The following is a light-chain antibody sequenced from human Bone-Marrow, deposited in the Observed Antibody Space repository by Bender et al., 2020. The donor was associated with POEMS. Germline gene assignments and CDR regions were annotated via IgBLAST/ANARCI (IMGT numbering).Light chain of an antibody. CDR3: CSYAGGVI. CDR2: EVS. V-gene: IGLV2-8*01. Sequence: QSALTQPPSASGSRGQPVTISCTGTSSDVGTDAYVSWYQQHPGKAPKLIIYEVSKRPSGVPDRFSGSKSGNTASLTISGLQAEDEADYYCCSYAGGVIFGGGTKLTVL. J-gene: IGLJ2*01. CDR1: SSDVGTDAY.